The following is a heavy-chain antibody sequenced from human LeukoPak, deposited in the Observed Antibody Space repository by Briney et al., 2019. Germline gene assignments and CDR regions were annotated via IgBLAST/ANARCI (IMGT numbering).Heavy chain of an antibody. V-gene: IGHV4-61*02. CDR2: IYTSGST. Sequence: SETLSLTCTVSGGSISSGSYYWSWIRQPAGKGLEWIGRIYTSGSTNYNPSLKSRVTISVDTSKNQFSLKLSSVTAADTAVYYCARASGAAAGSPYFDYWGQGTLVTVSS. CDR3: ARASGAAAGSPYFDY. D-gene: IGHD6-13*01. J-gene: IGHJ4*02. CDR1: GGSISSGSYY.